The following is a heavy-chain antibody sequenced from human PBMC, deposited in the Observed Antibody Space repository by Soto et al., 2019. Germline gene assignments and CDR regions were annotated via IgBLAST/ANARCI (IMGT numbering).Heavy chain of an antibody. J-gene: IGHJ6*02. CDR1: GYTFTSYA. V-gene: IGHV1-3*01. CDR3: ASEAIAAAAVYGMDV. Sequence: ASVKVSCKASGYTFTSYAMHWVRQAPGQRLEWMGWINAGNGNTKYSQKFQGRVTITRDTSASTAYMELSSLRSEDTAVYYCASEAIAAAAVYGMDVWGQGTTVSVSS. D-gene: IGHD6-13*01. CDR2: INAGNGNT.